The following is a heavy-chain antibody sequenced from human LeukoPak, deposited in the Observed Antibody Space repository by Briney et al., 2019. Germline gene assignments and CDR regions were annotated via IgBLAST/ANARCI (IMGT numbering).Heavy chain of an antibody. D-gene: IGHD6-25*01. CDR3: ARDLGHQRPINWFDP. Sequence: ASVKVSCKASGYTFTGYYMHWVRQAPGQGLEWMGRINPNSGGTNYAQKFQGRVTMTRDTSISTAYMELSSLRSEDTAVYYCARDLGHQRPINWFDPWGQGTLVTVSS. V-gene: IGHV1-2*06. J-gene: IGHJ5*02. CDR1: GYTFTGYY. CDR2: INPNSGGT.